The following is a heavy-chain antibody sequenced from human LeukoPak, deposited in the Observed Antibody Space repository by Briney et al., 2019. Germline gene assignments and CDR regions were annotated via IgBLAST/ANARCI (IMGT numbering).Heavy chain of an antibody. J-gene: IGHJ4*02. CDR3: AKARSVSSSSCYNY. CDR2: ISDSGGTT. Sequence: GGSLRLSCAATGFTFRSYSMNWVRQAPGKGLEWVSGISDSGGTTDYADSVKGRFAISRDNSNNTLYLQMNSLRAEDTAVYYCAKARSVSSSSCYNYWGQGTLVTVSS. CDR1: GFTFRSYS. V-gene: IGHV3-23*01. D-gene: IGHD2-2*02.